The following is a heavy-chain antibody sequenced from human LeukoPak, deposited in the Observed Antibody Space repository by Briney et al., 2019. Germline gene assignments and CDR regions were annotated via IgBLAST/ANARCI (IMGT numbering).Heavy chain of an antibody. Sequence: PGGSLRLSCVASGFTFRSYWMSWVRQAPGKGLEWVANIKQDGSEKYYVDSVKGRFTISRDNAKNSLYLQMNSLRAEDTAVYYCAKRFRYCSGGSCYTGTGANYYYYYMDVWGKGTTVTVSS. CDR3: AKRFRYCSGGSCYTGTGANYYYYYMDV. D-gene: IGHD2-15*01. V-gene: IGHV3-7*01. CDR2: IKQDGSEK. J-gene: IGHJ6*03. CDR1: GFTFRSYW.